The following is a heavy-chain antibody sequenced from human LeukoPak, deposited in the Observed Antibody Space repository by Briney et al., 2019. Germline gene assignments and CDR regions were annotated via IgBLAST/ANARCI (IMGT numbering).Heavy chain of an antibody. CDR2: ICYSGST. CDR1: GGSISSYY. D-gene: IGHD3-22*01. Sequence: PSETESLTCTVSGGSISSYYWSWIRQPPGKGLEWLGYICYSGSTNYNPSLKSRVTISVDTSKNQFSLKLRSVTAADTAVYYCARDLVSSGRNKWDYYYMDVWGKGTMVTVSS. V-gene: IGHV4-59*01. CDR3: ARDLVSSGRNKWDYYYMDV. J-gene: IGHJ6*03.